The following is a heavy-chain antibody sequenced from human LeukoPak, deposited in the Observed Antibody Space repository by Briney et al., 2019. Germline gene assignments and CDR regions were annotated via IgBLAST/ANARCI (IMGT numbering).Heavy chain of an antibody. CDR1: GFTFSSYS. D-gene: IGHD3-10*02. J-gene: IGHJ6*04. CDR3: AELGITMIGGV. CDR2: ISSSGSTI. Sequence: GSLRLSCAASGFTFSSYSMMWVRQAPGKGLEWVSYISSSGSTIYYADSVKGRFTISRDNAKNSLYLQTNSLRAEDTAVYYCAELGITMIGGVWGKGTTVTISS. V-gene: IGHV3-48*04.